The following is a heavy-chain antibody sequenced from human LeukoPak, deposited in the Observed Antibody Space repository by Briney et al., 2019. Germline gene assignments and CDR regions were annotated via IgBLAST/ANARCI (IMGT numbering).Heavy chain of an antibody. CDR3: AKDMGGSGSSAFDF. J-gene: IGHJ4*02. CDR1: GFTFDDYA. CDR2: ISWNSGSI. D-gene: IGHD3-10*01. V-gene: IGHV3-9*01. Sequence: GRSLRLSCAASGFTFDDYAMHWVRQAPGKGLEWVSGISWNSGSIGYADSVKGRFTISRDNAKKSLNLQMNGLRTEDTALYYCAKDMGGSGSSAFDFWGQGTLVTVSS.